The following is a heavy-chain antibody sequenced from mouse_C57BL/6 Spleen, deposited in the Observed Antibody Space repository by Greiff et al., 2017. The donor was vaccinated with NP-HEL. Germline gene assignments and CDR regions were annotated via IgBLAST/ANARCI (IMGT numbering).Heavy chain of an antibody. V-gene: IGHV3-1*01. J-gene: IGHJ2*01. CDR1: GYSITSGYD. D-gene: IGHD3-2*02. CDR2: ISYSGST. Sequence: EVQLQQSGPGMVKPSQSLSLTCTVTGYSITSGYDWHWIRHFPGNKLEWMGYISYSGSTNYNPSLKSRISITHDTSKNHFFLKLNSVTTEDTATYYCARAVDSSGYYFDYWGQGTTLTVSS. CDR3: ARAVDSSGYYFDY.